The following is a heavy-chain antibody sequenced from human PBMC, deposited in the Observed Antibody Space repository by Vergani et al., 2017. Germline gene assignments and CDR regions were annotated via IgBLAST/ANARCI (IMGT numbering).Heavy chain of an antibody. CDR2: LNAGNGNT. Sequence: QVQLVQSGAEVKKPGASVKVSCKASGYTFTSYGISWVRQAPGQRLEWMGWLNAGNGNTKYSQKFQGRVTITRDTSASTAYMELSSLRSEDTAVYYCARGLWGEQGFDIWGQGTMVTVSS. J-gene: IGHJ3*02. D-gene: IGHD3-16*01. CDR3: ARGLWGEQGFDI. CDR1: GYTFTSYG. V-gene: IGHV1-3*01.